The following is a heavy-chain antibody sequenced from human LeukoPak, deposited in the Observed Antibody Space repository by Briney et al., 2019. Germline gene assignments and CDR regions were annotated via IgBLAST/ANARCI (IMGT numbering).Heavy chain of an antibody. CDR1: GFTFSIYG. V-gene: IGHV3-23*01. Sequence: GGSLRLSCAASGFTFSIYGMHGGRQAPGKGLEWVSAISGSGGSTYYADSVKGRFTISRDNSKNTLYLQMNSLRAEDTAVYYCAKVRREQDWFHPWGQGTLVTVSS. CDR2: ISGSGGST. J-gene: IGHJ5*02. D-gene: IGHD1-26*01. CDR3: AKVRREQDWFHP.